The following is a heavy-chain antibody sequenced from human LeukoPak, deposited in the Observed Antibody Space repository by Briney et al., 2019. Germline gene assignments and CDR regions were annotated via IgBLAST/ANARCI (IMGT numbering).Heavy chain of an antibody. V-gene: IGHV1-18*01. CDR1: GHTFTSYG. D-gene: IGHD3-9*01. J-gene: IGHJ4*02. Sequence: ASVKVSCKASGHTFTSYGISWVRQAAGQGLEWMGWISAYKGNTNYAQKLQGRVTMTTDTSTSTAYMELRSLRSDDTAVYYCARGRDILTGYLPFDYWGQGTLVTVSS. CDR3: ARGRDILTGYLPFDY. CDR2: ISAYKGNT.